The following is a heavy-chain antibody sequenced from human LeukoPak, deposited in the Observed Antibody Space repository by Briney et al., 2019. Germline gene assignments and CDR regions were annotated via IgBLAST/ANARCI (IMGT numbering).Heavy chain of an antibody. CDR2: IKPDESEK. CDR3: ARVFSGTYLNYHHFDY. CDR1: GFTFSSDW. J-gene: IGHJ4*02. D-gene: IGHD1-26*01. V-gene: IGHV3-7*01. Sequence: GGSLRLSCAASGFTFSSDWMIWVRQAPGKGLEWVANIKPDESEKYYVDSVKGRFTVSRDNAKNSLYLQMNSLRAEDTAVYYCARVFSGTYLNYHHFDYWGQGTLVTVSS.